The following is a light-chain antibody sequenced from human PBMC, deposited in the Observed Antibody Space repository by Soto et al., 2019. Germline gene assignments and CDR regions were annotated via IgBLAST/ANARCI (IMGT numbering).Light chain of an antibody. CDR1: QSIGSTS. V-gene: IGKV3-20*01. CDR3: PQYAPQYLGSPRVT. J-gene: IGKJ5*01. Sequence: EIGLTQSPGTLSLSPGDRATLSCRASQSIGSTSLVWYQQKLGQAPRLLIYGASSRATGIPDRFSGSGSGTDFSLTISRLEPEDFAVYYCPQYAPQYLGSPRVTFGQGTRLEIK. CDR2: GAS.